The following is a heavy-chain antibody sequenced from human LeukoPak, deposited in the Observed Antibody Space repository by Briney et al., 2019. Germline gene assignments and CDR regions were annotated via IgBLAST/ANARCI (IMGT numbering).Heavy chain of an antibody. V-gene: IGHV4-30-2*01. CDR3: AREPYLLGAFDT. CDR1: GGSISSGGYS. Sequence: SETLSLTCAVSGGSISSGGYSWSWIRQPPGKGLEWIGYIYHSGSTYYNPSLKSRVTISVDRSKNQFSLKLSSVTAADTAVYYCAREPYLLGAFDTWGQGTMVTVSS. J-gene: IGHJ3*02. CDR2: IYHSGST.